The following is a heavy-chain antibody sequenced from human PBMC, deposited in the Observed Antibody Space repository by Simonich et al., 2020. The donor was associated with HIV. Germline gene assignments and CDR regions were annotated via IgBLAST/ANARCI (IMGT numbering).Heavy chain of an antibody. Sequence: EVQLVQSGAEVKKPGESLKISCKGSGYSFTSYWIGWVRQMPWKGLEWMGIIYPGDSDTRYSPSFQGQVTMSADKSISTAYLQWSSLKASDTAMYYCARQGYNSGWYWGNYFDYWGQGTLVTVSS. CDR2: IYPGDSDT. CDR3: ARQGYNSGWYWGNYFDY. D-gene: IGHD6-19*01. V-gene: IGHV5-51*01. J-gene: IGHJ4*02. CDR1: GYSFTSYW.